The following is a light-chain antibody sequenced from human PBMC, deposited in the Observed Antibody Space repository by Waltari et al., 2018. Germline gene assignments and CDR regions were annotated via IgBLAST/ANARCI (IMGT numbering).Light chain of an antibody. CDR2: DVS. J-gene: IGLJ2*01. CDR1: SLAVGPYNY. V-gene: IGLV2-14*03. CDR3: SSYISSSTLEL. Sequence: QSALTQPASVSGSPGQSITISCTGTSLAVGPYNYVSWYQQHPGKAPKLMIFDVSIRPSGVSNRFSGSKSGNTASLTISGLQAEDEADYYCSSYISSSTLELFGGGTSLTVL.